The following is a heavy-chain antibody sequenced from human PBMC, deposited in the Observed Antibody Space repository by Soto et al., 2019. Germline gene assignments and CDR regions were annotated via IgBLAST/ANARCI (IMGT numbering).Heavy chain of an antibody. CDR3: AQRYCSSTSCDP. Sequence: QVQLVESGGGVVQPGRSLRLSCAASGFTFSSYGMHWVRQAPGKGLEWVAVISYDGGNKYYADSVKGRFTISRDNSKNTLYLQMNSLRAEDTAVYYCAQRYCSSTSCDPWGHGTLVTVSS. D-gene: IGHD2-2*01. CDR2: ISYDGGNK. J-gene: IGHJ5*02. V-gene: IGHV3-30*18. CDR1: GFTFSSYG.